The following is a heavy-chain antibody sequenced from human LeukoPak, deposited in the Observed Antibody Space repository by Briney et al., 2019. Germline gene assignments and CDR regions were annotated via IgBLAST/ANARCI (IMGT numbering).Heavy chain of an antibody. D-gene: IGHD4-11*01. CDR3: AKDAQRGFDYSNSLEY. CDR2: IWCEGTEK. J-gene: IGHJ4*02. V-gene: IGHV3-33*06. Sequence: GGSLRLSCAASGFTYSHYGMHWVRQAPGKGLEWVAVIWCEGTEKYYADAVKGRFTISRDNSRNTLYLQMNSLRGEDTAVYYCAKDAQRGFDYSNSLEYWGQGTLVTVSS. CDR1: GFTYSHYG.